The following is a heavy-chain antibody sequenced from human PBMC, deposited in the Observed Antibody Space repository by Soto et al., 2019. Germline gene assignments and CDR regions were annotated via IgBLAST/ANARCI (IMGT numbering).Heavy chain of an antibody. Sequence: ASVKVSCKASGYTFTSYDINWVRQATGQGLEWMGWMNPNSGNTGYAQKFQGRVTMTRNTSISTAYMELSSLRSEDTAVYYCVRFSGGGDCYYYYMDVWGKGTTVTVSS. J-gene: IGHJ6*03. D-gene: IGHD2-21*01. V-gene: IGHV1-8*01. CDR3: VRFSGGGDCYYYYMDV. CDR2: MNPNSGNT. CDR1: GYTFTSYD.